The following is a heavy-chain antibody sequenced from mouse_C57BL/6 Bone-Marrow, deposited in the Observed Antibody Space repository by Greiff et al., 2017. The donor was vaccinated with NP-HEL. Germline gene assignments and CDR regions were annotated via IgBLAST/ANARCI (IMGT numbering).Heavy chain of an antibody. CDR3: AKATMMIWFAY. D-gene: IGHD2-3*01. J-gene: IGHJ3*01. Sequence: EVQLVESGPGLVKPSQSLSLTCSVTGYSITSGYYWNWIRQFPGNKLEWMGYISYDGSNNYNPSLKNRISITRDTSKNQFFLKLNSVTTEDTATYYCAKATMMIWFAYWGQGTLVTVSA. V-gene: IGHV3-6*01. CDR1: GYSITSGYY. CDR2: ISYDGSN.